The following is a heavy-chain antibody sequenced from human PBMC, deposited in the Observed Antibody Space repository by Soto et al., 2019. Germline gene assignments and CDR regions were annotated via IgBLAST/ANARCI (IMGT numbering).Heavy chain of an antibody. D-gene: IGHD3-10*01. CDR1: DGSSNNYY. CDR3: ARGGLIRGVLYY. J-gene: IGHJ4*02. V-gene: IGHV4-34*01. CDR2: INHSGRT. Sequence: HVQLQQWGAGLLKHSETLSLTCAVYDGSSNNYYWSWIRQPPGKGLEWIGEINHSGRTTYNASFKSRVTISEDSSKKQFSLELRFVTAADTAVYYCARGGLIRGVLYYWGQGTLVTVSS.